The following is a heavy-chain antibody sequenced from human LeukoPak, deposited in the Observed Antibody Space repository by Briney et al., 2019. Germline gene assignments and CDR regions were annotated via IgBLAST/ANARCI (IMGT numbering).Heavy chain of an antibody. D-gene: IGHD3-22*01. CDR2: ISSSGSTI. J-gene: IGHJ6*03. CDR3: ARGGNYDSSGYYSFYYYYYMDV. V-gene: IGHV3-48*03. Sequence: PGGSLRLSCAASGFTFSSYEMNWVRQAPGKGLEWVSYISSSGSTIYYADSVKGRFTISRDNDKNSLYLQMNSLRAEDTAVYYCARGGNYDSSGYYSFYYYYYMDVWGKGTTVTVSS. CDR1: GFTFSSYE.